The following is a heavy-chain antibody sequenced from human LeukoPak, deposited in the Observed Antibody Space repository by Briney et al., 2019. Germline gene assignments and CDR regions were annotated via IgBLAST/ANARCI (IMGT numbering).Heavy chain of an antibody. CDR3: AKGSRDFCLGDFDY. D-gene: IGHD3-3*01. J-gene: IGHJ4*02. V-gene: IGHV3-23*01. CDR1: GFTFSSYA. Sequence: PGGSLRLSCAASGFTFSSYAMSWVRQAPGKGLEWVSAISGSGGSTYYADSVKGRFTISRDNSNNTLYLQMNSPRAEDTAVYYCAKGSRDFCLGDFDYWGQGTLVTVSS. CDR2: ISGSGGST.